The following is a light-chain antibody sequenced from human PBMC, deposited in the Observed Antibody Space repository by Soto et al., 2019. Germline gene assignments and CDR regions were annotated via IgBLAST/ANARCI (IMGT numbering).Light chain of an antibody. J-gene: IGKJ4*01. V-gene: IGKV3-11*01. CDR1: QSVSNY. CDR2: DAS. CDR3: LQRSNWPLT. Sequence: EIVLTQSPATLSLSLGERATLSCRASQSVSNYFAWYQQKPGQAPRLLIYDASNRATGVPARLSGSGSGTYVALTIIILEPEYFAVYYCLQRSNWPLTFGGGTKVEIK.